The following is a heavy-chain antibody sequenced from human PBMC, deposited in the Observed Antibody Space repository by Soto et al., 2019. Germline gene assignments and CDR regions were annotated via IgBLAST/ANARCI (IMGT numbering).Heavy chain of an antibody. D-gene: IGHD6-19*01. CDR3: VIEGAQGYGSGWGSFDI. J-gene: IGHJ3*02. CDR2: TSYDGSLT. V-gene: IGHV3-30-3*01. Sequence: QVQLVESGGGVVQPERSLRLSCAASGFIFSRYAMHWVRQAPGKGLEWVAATSYDGSLTDYADSVKGRFTISTDNSKNTLCLQMNSLRLEDTAVYYCVIEGAQGYGSGWGSFDIWGQGTMVSVSS. CDR1: GFIFSRYA.